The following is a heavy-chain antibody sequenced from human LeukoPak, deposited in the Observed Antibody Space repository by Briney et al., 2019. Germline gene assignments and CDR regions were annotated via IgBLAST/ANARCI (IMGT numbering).Heavy chain of an antibody. V-gene: IGHV1-18*01. CDR2: ISTYKGNA. D-gene: IGHD3-22*01. J-gene: IGHJ4*02. Sequence: ASVKVSCKASGYTFTSYGISWVRQAPGQGLEWMGWISTYKGNANYAQKFQGRVTMTTDTSTSTAYMELRSLRSDDTAVYYCARDITMIVRDWGQGTLVTVSS. CDR1: GYTFTSYG. CDR3: ARDITMIVRD.